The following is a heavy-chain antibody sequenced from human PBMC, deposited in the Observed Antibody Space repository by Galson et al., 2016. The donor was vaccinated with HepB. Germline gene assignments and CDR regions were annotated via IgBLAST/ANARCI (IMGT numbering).Heavy chain of an antibody. J-gene: IGHJ6*02. CDR3: AKFLAVAEYYQYGMDV. CDR1: GFTFSTSA. V-gene: IGHV3-30-3*02. Sequence: SLRLSCAADGFTFSTSAVHWVRQGPGKGLVWVAVISSDGSNQFYADSVTVRFTISGDNSKDTLYLQMNSLRTEDTGIYYCAKFLAVAEYYQYGMDVWGPGTTVTVSS. D-gene: IGHD6-19*01. CDR2: ISSDGSNQ.